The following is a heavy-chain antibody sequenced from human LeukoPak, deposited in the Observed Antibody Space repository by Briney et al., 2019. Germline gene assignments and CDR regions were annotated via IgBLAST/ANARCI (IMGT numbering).Heavy chain of an antibody. CDR2: IYTSGSI. V-gene: IGHV4-61*02. D-gene: IGHD3-10*01. CDR1: GGSISSGRYY. J-gene: IGHJ5*02. Sequence: SSETLSLTCTVSGGSISSGRYYWSWIRQPAGKGLEWIGRIYTSGSINYNSSPKSRVTISLDTSKNQFSLKLSSVTAADTAVYYCARELNLVRAVSYNWFDPWGQGTLVTVSS. CDR3: ARELNLVRAVSYNWFDP.